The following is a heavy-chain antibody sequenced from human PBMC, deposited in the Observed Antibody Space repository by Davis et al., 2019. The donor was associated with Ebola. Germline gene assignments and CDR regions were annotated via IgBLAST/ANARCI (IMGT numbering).Heavy chain of an antibody. CDR3: ARHDYGDSHFDY. D-gene: IGHD4-17*01. V-gene: IGHV3-23*01. CDR2: ISGSGGST. CDR1: GFTFSSYA. J-gene: IGHJ4*02. Sequence: GESLKISCAASGFTFSSYAMSWDRQAPGKGLEWVSAISGSGGSTYYADSVKGRFTISRDNSKNTLYLQMNSLRAEDTAVYYCARHDYGDSHFDYWGQGTLVTVSS.